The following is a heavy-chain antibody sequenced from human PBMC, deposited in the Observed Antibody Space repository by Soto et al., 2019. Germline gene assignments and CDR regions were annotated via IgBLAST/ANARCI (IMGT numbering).Heavy chain of an antibody. J-gene: IGHJ3*02. V-gene: IGHV3-30-3*01. CDR1: GFTFSSYA. CDR3: ARATSGWYKDAFDI. D-gene: IGHD6-19*01. CDR2: ISYDGSKK. Sequence: QVQLVESGGGVVQPGRSLRLSCAASGFTFSSYAMHWVRQAPGKGLEWVAVISYDGSKKYYADSVKGRFTISRDNSKNTLYMQMNSLRAEDTALYYCARATSGWYKDAFDIWGQGTMVTVSS.